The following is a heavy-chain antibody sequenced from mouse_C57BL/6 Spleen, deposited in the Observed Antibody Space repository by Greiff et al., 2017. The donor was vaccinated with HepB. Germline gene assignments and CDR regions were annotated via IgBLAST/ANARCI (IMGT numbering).Heavy chain of an antibody. CDR3: ARGSRNSFDY. D-gene: IGHD1-1*01. J-gene: IGHJ2*01. CDR2: INPGSGGT. CDR1: GYAFTNYL. Sequence: QVQLQQSGAELVRPGTSVKVSCKASGYAFTNYLIEWVKQRPGQGLEWIGVINPGSGGTNYNEKFKGKATLTADKSSSTAYMQLSSLTSEDSAVYFCARGSRNSFDYWGQGTTRTVSS. V-gene: IGHV1-54*01.